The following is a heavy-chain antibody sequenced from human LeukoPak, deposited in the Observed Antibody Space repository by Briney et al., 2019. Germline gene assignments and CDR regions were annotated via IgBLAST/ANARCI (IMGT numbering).Heavy chain of an antibody. CDR3: ARDCGGEYYLGAFDI. D-gene: IGHD2-21*01. J-gene: IGHJ3*02. CDR1: GVSIRTYY. CDR2: VYYSENT. V-gene: IGHV4-59*01. Sequence: PAESLCLSCAASGVSIRTYYMTWTRQPPREGVERSGNVYYSENTKYNPSLKSRVTISVDTSKNQFSLKLNSVTAVDTAVYYCARDCGGEYYLGAFDIXGXGTMVTVPS.